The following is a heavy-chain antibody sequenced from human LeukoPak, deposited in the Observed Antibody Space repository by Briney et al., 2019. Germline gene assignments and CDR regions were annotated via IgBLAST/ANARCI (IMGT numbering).Heavy chain of an antibody. CDR3: ARSSSGSYHT. J-gene: IGHJ5*02. CDR1: GFTFSSYS. V-gene: IGHV3-21*01. CDR2: ISNSSDYI. D-gene: IGHD1-26*01. Sequence: GGSLRLSCAASGFTFSSYSMNWVRQAPGKGLEWVSSISNSSDYIYYADSVKGRFTISRDNAKNSLYLQMNGLRAEDTAVYYCARSSSGSYHTWGQGTLVTVFS.